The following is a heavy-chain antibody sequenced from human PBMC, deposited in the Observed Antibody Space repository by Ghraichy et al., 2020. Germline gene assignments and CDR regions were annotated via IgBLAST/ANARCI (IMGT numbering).Heavy chain of an antibody. CDR3: ARDRRSVRFLEWLTF. Sequence: GESLNISCAASGFTFNLYNMNWVRQAPGKGLEWISSISSYGSQTYYADSVRGRFTISRDNANKSLYLQMNSLTVEDTAVYYCARDRRSVRFLEWLTFCGQGALVTVSS. D-gene: IGHD3-3*01. V-gene: IGHV3-21*01. J-gene: IGHJ4*02. CDR1: GFTFNLYN. CDR2: ISSYGSQT.